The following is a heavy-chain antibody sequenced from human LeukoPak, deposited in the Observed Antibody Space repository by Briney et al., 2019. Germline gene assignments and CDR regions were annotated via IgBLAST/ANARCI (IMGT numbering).Heavy chain of an antibody. Sequence: SVKVFFKASGGTFSDYTINWVRQAPGQGLEWMGRIIPIVDIPNYAQKFQGRVTITADKSTSTAYMELSSLRSEDTAVYYCASLPVDTSMVSDYWGQGTLVTVSS. CDR2: IIPIVDIP. J-gene: IGHJ4*02. D-gene: IGHD5-18*01. V-gene: IGHV1-69*02. CDR3: ASLPVDTSMVSDY. CDR1: GGTFSDYT.